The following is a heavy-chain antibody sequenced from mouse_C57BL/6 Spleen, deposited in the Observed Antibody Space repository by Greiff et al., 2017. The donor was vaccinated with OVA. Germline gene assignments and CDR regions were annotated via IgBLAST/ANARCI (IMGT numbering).Heavy chain of an antibody. J-gene: IGHJ2*01. Sequence: LQESGAELVKPGASVKLSCKASGYTFTSYGISWVKQRPGQGLEWIGEIYPSSGNTYYNEKIKGKATLTEDKSSSTAYMELRSLTSEDSAVYCCARYSSGYDDWGQGTTLTVSS. D-gene: IGHD3-2*02. CDR3: ARYSSGYDD. CDR2: IYPSSGNT. V-gene: IGHV1-81*01. CDR1: GYTFTSYG.